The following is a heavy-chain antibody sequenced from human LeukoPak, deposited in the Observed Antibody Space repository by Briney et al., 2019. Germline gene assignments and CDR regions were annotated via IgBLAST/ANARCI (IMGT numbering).Heavy chain of an antibody. J-gene: IGHJ6*02. CDR2: ISSSSSYI. Sequence: GGSLRLSCAASGFTFSSYSMNWVRQAPGKGLEWVSSISSSSSYIYYADSVKGRFTISRDNAKNSLYLQMNSLRAEDTAVYYCAKEVDYSNYEPYYYGMDVWGQGTTVTVSS. CDR3: AKEVDYSNYEPYYYGMDV. CDR1: GFTFSSYS. V-gene: IGHV3-21*04. D-gene: IGHD4-4*01.